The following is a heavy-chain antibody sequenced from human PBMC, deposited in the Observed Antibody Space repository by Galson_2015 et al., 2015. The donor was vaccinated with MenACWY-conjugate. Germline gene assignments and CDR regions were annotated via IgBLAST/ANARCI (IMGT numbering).Heavy chain of an antibody. V-gene: IGHV3-74*01. CDR1: GFTFSSYW. Sequence: SLRLSCAASGFTFSSYWMHWVRQSPGKGLVWVSSINSDGSSANYADSVKGRFTISRDNAKNTLYLQMNSLRAEDTAVYYCATYCSSPSCYANGAYWGQGTLVTVSS. J-gene: IGHJ4*02. D-gene: IGHD2-2*01. CDR3: ATYCSSPSCYANGAY. CDR2: INSDGSSA.